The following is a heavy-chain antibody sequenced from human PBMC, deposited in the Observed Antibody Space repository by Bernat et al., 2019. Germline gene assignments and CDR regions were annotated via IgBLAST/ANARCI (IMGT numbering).Heavy chain of an antibody. J-gene: IGHJ4*02. Sequence: EVQLVESGGGLVKPGGSLRLSCAASGFTFSSYSMNWVHQAPGKGLEWVSSISSSSSYIYYADSVKGRFTISRDNAKNSLYLQMNSLRAEDTAVYYCASSKSSHLAWGQGTLVTVSS. CDR1: GFTFSSYS. V-gene: IGHV3-21*01. CDR2: ISSSSSYI. CDR3: ASSKSSHLA.